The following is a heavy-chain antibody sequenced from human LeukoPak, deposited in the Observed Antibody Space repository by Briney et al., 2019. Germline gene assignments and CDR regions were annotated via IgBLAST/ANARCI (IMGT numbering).Heavy chain of an antibody. J-gene: IGHJ4*02. CDR2: ISFDGGDI. CDR1: GFTFSTYG. Sequence: PGGSLRLSCAASGFTFSTYGMHWVRQAPGKELEWAAVISFDGGDIYYADSVRGRFTISRDNSKNTLYLQMNSLRAEDTAVYFCTRDDRGGSGWHFDNWGQGTLVTVSS. D-gene: IGHD6-19*01. CDR3: TRDDRGGSGWHFDN. V-gene: IGHV3-30*01.